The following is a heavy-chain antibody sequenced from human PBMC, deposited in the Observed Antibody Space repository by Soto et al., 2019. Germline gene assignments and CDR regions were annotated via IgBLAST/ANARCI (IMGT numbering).Heavy chain of an antibody. J-gene: IGHJ4*02. D-gene: IGHD2-8*01. CDR2: ATNKGHSHTT. V-gene: IGHV3-72*01. CDR3: ARLMGTSFDL. Sequence: EVQLVESGGGLVQPGWSLRLSCAASGFTFSDHHMDWVRQAPGKGLEWVGRATNKGHSHTTGYAASVKGRFTISRDDSKNSLSLQMNSLKTEDTAVYFCARLMGTSFDLWGQGTLVTVSS. CDR1: GFTFSDHH.